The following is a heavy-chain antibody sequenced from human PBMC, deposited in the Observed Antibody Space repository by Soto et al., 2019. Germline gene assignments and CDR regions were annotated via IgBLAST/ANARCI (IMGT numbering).Heavy chain of an antibody. J-gene: IGHJ4*02. CDR2: VVYSEGT. CDR1: NVSTNRKSLY. Sequence: QPQMQESGPGLVKPSETLSLTCTVSNVSTNRKSLYWGWIRQPSEKGMEWIGHVVYSEGTLYKPSLRIPVHLSVDTSDNRFFLNMRSVTAADTAIYYFVFREEAAFDSWGPGTLVSVSS. D-gene: IGHD6-25*01. CDR3: VFREEAAFDS. V-gene: IGHV4-39*01.